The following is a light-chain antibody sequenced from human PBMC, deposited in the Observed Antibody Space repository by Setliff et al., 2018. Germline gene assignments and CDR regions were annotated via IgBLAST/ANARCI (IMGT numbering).Light chain of an antibody. CDR3: QTYDNTYQVI. Sequence: NFMLTQPLSVSESPGKTVTISCTCSSGSIASNYVQWYRQRPGSSPTIVIYEDNQRPSGVPDRFSGSVDSSSNSASLTISGLKTEDEADYYCQTYDNTYQVIFGGGTKSPS. CDR2: EDN. J-gene: IGLJ2*01. CDR1: SGSIASNY. V-gene: IGLV6-57*01.